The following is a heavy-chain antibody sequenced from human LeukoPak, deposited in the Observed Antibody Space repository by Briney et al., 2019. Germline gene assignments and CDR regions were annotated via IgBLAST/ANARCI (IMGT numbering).Heavy chain of an antibody. CDR3: ARGIVVVVAATRWFDP. J-gene: IGHJ5*02. CDR1: GGSSSGYY. V-gene: IGHV4-34*01. Sequence: PSETLSLTCAVYGGSSSGYYWSWIRQPPGKGLEWIGEINHSGSTNYNPSLKRRVTISVDTSKNQFSLKLSSVTAADTAVYYCARGIVVVVAATRWFDPWGQGTLVTVSS. CDR2: INHSGST. D-gene: IGHD2-15*01.